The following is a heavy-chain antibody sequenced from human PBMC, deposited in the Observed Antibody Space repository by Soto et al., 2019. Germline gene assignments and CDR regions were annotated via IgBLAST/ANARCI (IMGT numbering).Heavy chain of an antibody. V-gene: IGHV3-15*01. CDR3: TRGMR. CDR1: GFTFSNAW. CDR2: IKSKTDGGRT. Sequence: GGSLRLSCAASGFTFSNAWMSWVRQAPGKGLEWVGRIKSKTDGGRTDYAAPVKGRFTISRDDSKNTLYLQMNNLKTEDTAVYYCTRGMRWGQGTLVTVSS. J-gene: IGHJ4*02.